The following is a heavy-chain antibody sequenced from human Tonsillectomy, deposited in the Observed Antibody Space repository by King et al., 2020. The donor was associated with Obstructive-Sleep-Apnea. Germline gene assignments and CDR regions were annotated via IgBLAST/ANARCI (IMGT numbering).Heavy chain of an antibody. Sequence: VQLVESGGGLVQPGGSPRLSCAASGFTFSNYAMSWVRQAPGKGLEWGSAISGSVGSTYYADSVKDRFTISRDNSKNTLSLQMNNVRAEDTALYYCAKVSYYDFWSGYPCSFDYWGQGTLVTVSS. CDR1: GFTFSNYA. CDR2: ISGSVGST. CDR3: AKVSYYDFWSGYPCSFDY. V-gene: IGHV3-23*04. J-gene: IGHJ4*02. D-gene: IGHD3-3*01.